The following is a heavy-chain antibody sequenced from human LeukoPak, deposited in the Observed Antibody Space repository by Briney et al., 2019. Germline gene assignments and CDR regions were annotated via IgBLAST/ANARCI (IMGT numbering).Heavy chain of an antibody. CDR3: ARDSYGGNSETDY. D-gene: IGHD4-23*01. V-gene: IGHV3-33*01. CDR1: GFTFSDHG. Sequence: GRSLRLSCATSGFTFSDHGMHWVRQAPGKGLEWVAVIWYDGSSRYYTHSVKGRFTISSDNSKNTVYLQMNRLRAEDTAVYYCARDSYGGNSETDYWGQGTLVTASS. CDR2: IWYDGSSR. J-gene: IGHJ4*02.